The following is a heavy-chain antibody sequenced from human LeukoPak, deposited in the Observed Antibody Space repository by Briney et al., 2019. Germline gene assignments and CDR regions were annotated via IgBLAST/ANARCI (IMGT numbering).Heavy chain of an antibody. CDR2: IYYSGNT. D-gene: IGHD4-17*01. J-gene: IGHJ5*02. CDR1: GGSISSYC. V-gene: IGHV4-39*01. CDR3: TRHDYGAQNWFDP. Sequence: PSETLSLTCTVSGGSISSYCWGWIRQPPGKGLEWIGNIYYSGNTQYNPSLKSRVTISIDTSKNQFSLKLNSVTAADTAIYYCTRHDYGAQNWFDPWGQGALVTVSS.